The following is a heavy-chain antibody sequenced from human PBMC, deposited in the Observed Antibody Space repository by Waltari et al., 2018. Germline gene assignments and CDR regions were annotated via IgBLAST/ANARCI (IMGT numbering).Heavy chain of an antibody. D-gene: IGHD1-26*01. CDR2: FDPEDGEP. Sequence: QVQLVQSGAEVKKPGASVKVSCKVSGNTLTGLSMHWVRQATGKGLEWMGCFDPEDGEPIYAQKFQGRVTMTEETSTDTAYMELSSLRSDDTAVYYCATSGTYYFHWFDPWGQGTLVTVSS. J-gene: IGHJ5*02. V-gene: IGHV1-24*01. CDR1: GNTLTGLS. CDR3: ATSGTYYFHWFDP.